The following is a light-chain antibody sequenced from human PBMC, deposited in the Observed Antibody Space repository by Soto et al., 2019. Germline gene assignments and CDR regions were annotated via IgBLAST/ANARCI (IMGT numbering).Light chain of an antibody. V-gene: IGKV3-20*01. Sequence: DIVLTQSPGIVSLSPGERATLSCRASQSLSSSFLAWYQQKRGQAPRLLIYGASSRATGVPDRFSGSGSETDFTLSITRMEPEDFAMYYCQQYENSPITFGLGTRLEXK. CDR3: QQYENSPIT. CDR2: GAS. J-gene: IGKJ5*01. CDR1: QSLSSSF.